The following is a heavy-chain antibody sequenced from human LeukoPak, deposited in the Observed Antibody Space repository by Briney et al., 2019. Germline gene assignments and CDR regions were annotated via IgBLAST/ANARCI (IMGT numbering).Heavy chain of an antibody. CDR2: IKPDGTTK. CDR3: ARSIPYGTTWYGRSDY. V-gene: IGHV3-7*03. CDR1: GFPFSSYS. J-gene: IGHJ4*02. Sequence: AGGSLRLSCAPSGFPFSSYSMTWVRQAPGKGLEWVANIKPDGTTKFYVDSVKGRFTISRDNALNSLYLQTNSLRAEDTAIYYCARSIPYGTTWYGRSDYWGQGTLVTVSS. D-gene: IGHD6-13*01.